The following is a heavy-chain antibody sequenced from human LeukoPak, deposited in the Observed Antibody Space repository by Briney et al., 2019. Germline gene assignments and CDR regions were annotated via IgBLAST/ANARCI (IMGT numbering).Heavy chain of an antibody. CDR2: ISSSSSYI. V-gene: IGHV3-21*01. Sequence: GGSLRLSCAASGFTFSSYAMSWVRQAPGKGLEWVSSISSSSSYIYYADSVKGRFTISRDNAKNSLYLQMNSLRAEDTAVYYCARVTYGSGSYADYWGQGTLVTVSS. D-gene: IGHD3-10*01. CDR1: GFTFSSYA. J-gene: IGHJ4*02. CDR3: ARVTYGSGSYADY.